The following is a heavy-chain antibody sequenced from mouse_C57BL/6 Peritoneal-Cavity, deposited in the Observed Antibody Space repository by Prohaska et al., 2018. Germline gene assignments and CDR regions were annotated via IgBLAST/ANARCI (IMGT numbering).Heavy chain of an antibody. D-gene: IGHD1-1*01. CDR3: GRLRYYGPIYY. Sequence: GGLEQPARSLKLSCAASGIDFSRYWMSWVRRAPGKGLEWIGEINPDSSTINYAPSLKDKFIISRDNAKNTLYLQMSKLRSEYTAHYDRGRLRYYGPIYYSGQGTAVTV. CDR2: INPDSSTI. J-gene: IGHJ4*01. V-gene: IGHV4-1*01. CDR1: GIDFSRYW.